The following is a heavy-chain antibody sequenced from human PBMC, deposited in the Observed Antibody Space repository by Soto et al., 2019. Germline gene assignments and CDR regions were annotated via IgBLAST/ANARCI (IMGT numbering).Heavy chain of an antibody. V-gene: IGHV4-39*01. CDR3: ASSALLGDSSGITFDI. J-gene: IGHJ3*02. Sequence: PSETRSLTGTLSGCAIRSGRYYWGCIRQPPGKGLEWIGSIYYSGSTYYNPSLKSRVTISVDTSKNQFSLKLSSVTAADTAVYYCASSALLGDSSGITFDIWVQGTMVT. D-gene: IGHD3-22*01. CDR2: IYYSGST. CDR1: GCAIRSGRYY.